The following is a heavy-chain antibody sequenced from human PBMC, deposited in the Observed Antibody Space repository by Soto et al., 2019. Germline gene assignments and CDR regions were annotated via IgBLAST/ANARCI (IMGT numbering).Heavy chain of an antibody. Sequence: GESLKISCKGSGYMFANHWITWVRQMPGKGLEWMATIDPSDSSTSYSPSFQGHVTISADKSVSTAYLQWSSLKASDTAMYYCARPECASTSCYHYFNYWGQGCRVTVSS. D-gene: IGHD2-2*01. V-gene: IGHV5-10-1*01. CDR3: ARPECASTSCYHYFNY. CDR2: IDPSDSST. CDR1: GYMFANHW. J-gene: IGHJ4*02.